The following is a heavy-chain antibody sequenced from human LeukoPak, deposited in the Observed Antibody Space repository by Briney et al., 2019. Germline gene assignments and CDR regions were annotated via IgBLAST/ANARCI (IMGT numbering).Heavy chain of an antibody. CDR1: GDSVSSNSVV. D-gene: IGHD6-13*01. CDR3: AKSSSQSSSWYSHYYYYMDV. CDR2: TYYRSKWYN. V-gene: IGHV6-1*01. J-gene: IGHJ6*03. Sequence: SQTLSLTCAISGDSVSSNSVVWNWIRQSPSRGLEWLGRTYYRSKWYNDYAVSLKSRITINPDTSKNHFSLQLNSVTPEDTAVYYCAKSSSQSSSWYSHYYYYMDVWGKGTTVTVSS.